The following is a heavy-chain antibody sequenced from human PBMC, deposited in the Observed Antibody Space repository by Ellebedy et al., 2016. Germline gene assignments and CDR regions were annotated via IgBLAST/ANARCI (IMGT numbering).Heavy chain of an antibody. CDR1: GYISGGSVSSDY. CDR3: AKWNGAWYAFDV. J-gene: IGHJ3*01. Sequence: SETLSLTCNVSGYISGGSVSSDYWNWMRRPPGKGLEWIGYVFHTGTTNYNPSLKSRVSMSVDTSKRQFSLRLTSVTAADTAVYYCAKWNGAWYAFDVWGQGTMVTVSS. CDR2: VFHTGTT. D-gene: IGHD1-1*01. V-gene: IGHV4-59*02.